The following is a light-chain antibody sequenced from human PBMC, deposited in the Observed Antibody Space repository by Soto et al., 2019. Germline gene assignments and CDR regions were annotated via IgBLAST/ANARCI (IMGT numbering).Light chain of an antibody. CDR2: GAS. V-gene: IGKV3-15*01. J-gene: IGKJ2*01. CDR1: QSVSSN. CDR3: QQYNNWPPEYT. Sequence: EIVMTQSPATLSVSPGERATLSCRASQSVSSNLAWHQQKPGQAPRLLIYGASTRATGIPARFSGSGSGTEFTLTISSPQPEDSAVYSCQQYNNWPPEYTFGQGTKLEIK.